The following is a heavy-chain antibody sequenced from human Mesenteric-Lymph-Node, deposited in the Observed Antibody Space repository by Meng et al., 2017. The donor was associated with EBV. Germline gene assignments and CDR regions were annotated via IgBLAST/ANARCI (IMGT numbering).Heavy chain of an antibody. D-gene: IGHD2-21*02. J-gene: IGHJ4*02. Sequence: EVQLVESGGGLVKPXGSRRLSCAASGFTSSNAWMSWVRQAPGKGLEWVGRIKSKTDGGTTDYAAPVKGRFTISRDDSKNTLYLQMNSLKTEDTAVYYCTPVTAWEPLDYGGQGTLVTVSS. CDR3: TPVTAWEPLDY. CDR1: GFTSSNAW. V-gene: IGHV3-15*01. CDR2: IKSKTDGGTT.